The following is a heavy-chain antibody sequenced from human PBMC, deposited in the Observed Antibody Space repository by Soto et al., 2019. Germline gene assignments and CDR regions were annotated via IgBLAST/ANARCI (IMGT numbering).Heavy chain of an antibody. V-gene: IGHV3-30*18. CDR3: AKVLGYCSSSSCSRDMYYYYGMDV. CDR1: GFTFSSYG. CDR2: ISYDGGNK. D-gene: IGHD2-2*01. J-gene: IGHJ6*02. Sequence: PGGSLRLSCAASGFTFSSYGMHWVRQAPGKGLEWVAVISYDGGNKYYADSAKGRFTISRDNSKNTLYLQMNSLRAEDTAVYYCAKVLGYCSSSSCSRDMYYYYGMDVWGQGTTVTVSS.